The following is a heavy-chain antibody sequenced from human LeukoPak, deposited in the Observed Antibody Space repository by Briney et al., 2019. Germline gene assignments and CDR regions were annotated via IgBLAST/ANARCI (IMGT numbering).Heavy chain of an antibody. CDR2: IKQDGSEK. CDR1: GFTFSSYW. D-gene: IGHD3-10*01. J-gene: IGHJ4*02. CDR3: ARALWFGAVGPYYFDY. Sequence: GGSLRLSCAASGFTFSSYWMSWVRQAPGKGLEWVANIKQDGSEKYYVDSVEGRFTISRDNAKSSLYLQMNSLRAEDMAVYYCARALWFGAVGPYYFDYWGQGTLVTVSS. V-gene: IGHV3-7*01.